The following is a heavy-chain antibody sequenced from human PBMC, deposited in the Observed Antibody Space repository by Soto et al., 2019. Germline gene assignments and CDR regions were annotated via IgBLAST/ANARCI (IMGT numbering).Heavy chain of an antibody. CDR2: IYYSGST. V-gene: IGHV4-30-4*01. J-gene: IGHJ6*02. Sequence: SETLSLTCTVSGASISSGDYYWSWIRQPPGKGLEWIGYIYYSGSTHYNPSLKSRVTISVDTSKNQFSLKLSSVTAADTAVYYCARDRIVVVPAVGGMDVWGQGTTVTVSS. CDR3: ARDRIVVVPAVGGMDV. D-gene: IGHD2-2*01. CDR1: GASISSGDYY.